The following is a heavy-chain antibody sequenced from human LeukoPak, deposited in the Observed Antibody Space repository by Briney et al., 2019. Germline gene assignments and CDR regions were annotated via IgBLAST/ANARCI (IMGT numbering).Heavy chain of an antibody. CDR1: GGSISSSSYY. V-gene: IGHV4-39*07. J-gene: IGHJ6*02. CDR3: ARVGFMITFGEPPHGMDV. Sequence: KPSETLSLTCTVSGGSISSSSYYWGWIRQPPGKGLEWIGSIYYSGGTYYNPSLKSRVTISVDTSKNQFSLKLSSVTAADTAVYYCARVGFMITFGEPPHGMDVWGQGTTVTVSS. CDR2: IYYSGGT. D-gene: IGHD3-16*01.